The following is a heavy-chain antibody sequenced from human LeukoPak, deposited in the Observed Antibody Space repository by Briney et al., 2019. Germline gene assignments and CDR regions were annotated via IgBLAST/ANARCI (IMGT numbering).Heavy chain of an antibody. V-gene: IGHV1-2*02. J-gene: IGHJ4*02. CDR1: GYTFTSYY. CDR3: VFCGGHYYYDSSGYSLDY. CDR2: INPNSGGT. Sequence: RASVKVSCKASGYTFTSYYMHWVRQAPGQGLEWMGWINPNSGGTNYAQKFQGRVTMTRDTSISTAYMELSRLRSDDTAVYYCVFCGGHYYYDSSGYSLDYWGQGTLVTVSS. D-gene: IGHD3-22*01.